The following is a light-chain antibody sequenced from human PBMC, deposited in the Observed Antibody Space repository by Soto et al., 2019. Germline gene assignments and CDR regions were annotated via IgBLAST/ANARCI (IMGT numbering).Light chain of an antibody. CDR1: QSVSSR. CDR2: DAS. Sequence: EIVMAQSPGTLSLSPGERATLSCRASQSVSSRLAWYQQQTGQAPRLLICDASSRATGIPDRFSGSGAGTEFTITISRLQPDDFALDYCHHYVERSPITFGQGTKLEIK. J-gene: IGKJ5*01. CDR3: HHYVERSPIT. V-gene: IGKV3-20*01.